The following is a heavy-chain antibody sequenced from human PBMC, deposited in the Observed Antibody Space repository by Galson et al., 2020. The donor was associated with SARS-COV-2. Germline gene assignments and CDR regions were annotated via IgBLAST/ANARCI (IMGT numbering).Heavy chain of an antibody. CDR2: MNPNSGNT. J-gene: IGHJ3*01. D-gene: IGHD6-19*01. CDR1: GYTFTSYD. V-gene: IGHV1-8*01. Sequence: GESLKISCKASGYTFTSYDINWVRQATGQGLEWMGWMNPNSGNTGYAQKFQGRVTMTRNTSISTAYMELRSLRSDDTAVYYCARGQQWGDEFDVWGQGTMLIVSS. CDR3: ARGQQWGDEFDV.